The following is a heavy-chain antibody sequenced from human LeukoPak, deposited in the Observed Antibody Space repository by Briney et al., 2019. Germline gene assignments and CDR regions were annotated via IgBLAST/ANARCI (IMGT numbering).Heavy chain of an antibody. V-gene: IGHV1-2*06. CDR3: ARQWLPNGYFDY. CDR2: VNPNSGVT. Sequence: ASVKVSCRASGYTFTAYFMHWVRQAPGQGLEWMGRVNPNSGVTNSIQRFQGRVTMTRDTSISTAYMELSGLRSDDTAVYYCARQWLPNGYFDYWGQGTLVTVSS. CDR1: GYTFTAYF. J-gene: IGHJ4*02. D-gene: IGHD6-19*01.